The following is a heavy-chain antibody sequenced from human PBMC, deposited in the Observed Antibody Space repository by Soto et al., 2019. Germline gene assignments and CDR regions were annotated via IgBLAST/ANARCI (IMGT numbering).Heavy chain of an antibody. CDR1: GGSISSGGYS. J-gene: IGHJ4*02. CDR3: ARDRAGGDWQIDY. V-gene: IGHV4-30-2*05. Sequence: SETLSLTCAVSGGSISSGGYSWSWIRQPPGKGLEWIGYMYHSGSTYYNPSLKSRVTISVDTSKNQFSLKLSSVTAADTAVYYCARDRAGGDWQIDYWGQGTLVTVSS. D-gene: IGHD2-21*02. CDR2: MYHSGST.